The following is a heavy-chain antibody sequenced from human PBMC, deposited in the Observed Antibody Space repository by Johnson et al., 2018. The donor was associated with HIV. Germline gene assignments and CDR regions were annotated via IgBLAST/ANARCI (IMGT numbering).Heavy chain of an antibody. CDR2: ISYDGSNK. CDR3: AKGPGIAVAWPAFDI. Sequence: VQLVESGGGVVQPGRSLRLYCAASGFTFSSYAMHWVRQAPGKGLEWVAVISYDGSNKYYADSVKGRFTISRDNSRNTLYLQMNSLRAEVTAVYYCAKGPGIAVAWPAFDIWGQGTMVTVSS. J-gene: IGHJ3*02. D-gene: IGHD6-19*01. CDR1: GFTFSSYA. V-gene: IGHV3-30*04.